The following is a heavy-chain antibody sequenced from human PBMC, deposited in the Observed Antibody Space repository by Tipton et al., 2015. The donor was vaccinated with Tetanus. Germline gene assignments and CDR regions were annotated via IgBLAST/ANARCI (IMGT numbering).Heavy chain of an antibody. V-gene: IGHV4-59*01. Sequence: LRLSCTVSGGSISSYYWSWIRQPPGKGLEWIGYIYYSGSTNYNLSLKKRVTISVDTSKNQFSLKLNSVTAADTAVYYCARVEEGYCSGGTCYFADWGRGTLVTVSS. CDR3: ARVEEGYCSGGTCYFAD. CDR2: IYYSGST. D-gene: IGHD2-15*01. J-gene: IGHJ4*02. CDR1: GGSISSYY.